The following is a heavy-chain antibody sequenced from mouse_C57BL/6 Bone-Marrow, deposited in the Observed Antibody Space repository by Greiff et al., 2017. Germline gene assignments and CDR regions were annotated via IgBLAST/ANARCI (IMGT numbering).Heavy chain of an antibody. CDR1: GYTFTSYG. D-gene: IGHD2-14*01. J-gene: IGHJ3*01. Sequence: EVLLVESGAELVRPGASVKMSCKTSGYTFTSYGINWVKQRPGQGLEWIGYIYTGNGYTEYNEKFKGKATLTSDTSSSTAYMQLSSLTSEDSAIYCCARMYYGYGECAYGGQGTLVTVSA. V-gene: IGHV1-58*01. CDR2: IYTGNGYT. CDR3: ARMYYGYGECAY.